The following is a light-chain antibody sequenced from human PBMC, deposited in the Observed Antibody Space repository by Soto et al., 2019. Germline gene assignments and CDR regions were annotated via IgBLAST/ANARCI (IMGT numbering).Light chain of an antibody. Sequence: EVVLTQSPATLSLSPGETATLSCRASRSVDSHLAWYQHKPGQAPRLLILEASTRATGDPARFSGSGSGTHFTLTINSLEPEDFAVYYCQQRGTWPPLTFGGGTKVEI. V-gene: IGKV3-11*01. CDR3: QQRGTWPPLT. CDR2: EAS. J-gene: IGKJ4*01. CDR1: RSVDSH.